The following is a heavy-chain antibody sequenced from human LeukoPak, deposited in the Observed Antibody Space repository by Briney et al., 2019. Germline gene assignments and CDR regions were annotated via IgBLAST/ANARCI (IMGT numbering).Heavy chain of an antibody. CDR3: AREDYDILTGYPAYFDY. Sequence: SETLSLTCTVSGGSISSYYWSWIRQPPGKGLEWIGYIYYSGSTNYNPSLKSRVTISVDTSKNQFSLKLSSVTAEDTAVYYCAREDYDILTGYPAYFDYWGQGTLVTVSS. CDR1: GGSISSYY. CDR2: IYYSGST. D-gene: IGHD3-9*01. V-gene: IGHV4-59*01. J-gene: IGHJ4*02.